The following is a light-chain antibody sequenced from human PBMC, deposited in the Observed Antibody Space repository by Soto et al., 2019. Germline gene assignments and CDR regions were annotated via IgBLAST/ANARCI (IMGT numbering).Light chain of an antibody. CDR1: QGISSA. CDR3: QQYNSYR. V-gene: IGKV1-13*02. CDR2: DAS. Sequence: AIQLTQSPSSLSASVGDRVTITCRASQGISSALAWYQQKPGKAPKLLIYDASSLESGVPSRFSGSGSGTEFTLTISSLQPDDFATYYCQQYNSYRFGQGTKLEIK. J-gene: IGKJ2*01.